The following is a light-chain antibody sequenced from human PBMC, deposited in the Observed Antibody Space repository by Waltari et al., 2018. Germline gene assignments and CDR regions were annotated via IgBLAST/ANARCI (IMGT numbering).Light chain of an antibody. Sequence: DIQMTQSPSTLSASVGDRVRITCRASQNVNSWLAWYHQRPGEAPKLLIYRVSSLASGVPSRFSGSGSGTEFSLTITSLQPDDLGTYYCQQYDNLRTFGQGTKLEI. CDR2: RVS. CDR3: QQYDNLRT. V-gene: IGKV1-5*03. J-gene: IGKJ2*01. CDR1: QNVNSW.